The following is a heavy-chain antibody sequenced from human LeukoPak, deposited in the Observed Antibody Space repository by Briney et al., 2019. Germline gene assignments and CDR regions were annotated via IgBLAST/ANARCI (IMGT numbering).Heavy chain of an antibody. CDR1: GGSFSGYF. V-gene: IGHV4-34*01. CDR2: INHSGST. CDR3: ARHSGSSGWYPKIDY. J-gene: IGHJ4*02. D-gene: IGHD6-19*01. Sequence: SETLSLTCTVHGGSFSGYFWSWIRQPPGKGLEWIGEINHSGSTNYNPSLKSRVTISIDTSKNQFSLKLSSVTAADTAVYYCARHSGSSGWYPKIDYWGQGILVTVSS.